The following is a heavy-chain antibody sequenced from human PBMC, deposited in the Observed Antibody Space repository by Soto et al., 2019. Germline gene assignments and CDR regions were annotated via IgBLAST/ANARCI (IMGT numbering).Heavy chain of an antibody. Sequence: QLQLQESVPGLLKPSETLSLTCIVSGGSITRNNHYWGWIRQSPGKGLEWIGSILYSGSTNYNPSLKSRVTLSVETSKNQFSLKMSSVTAADTALYYCARLGSSGWYQGSYFDYWGQGTLVTVSS. D-gene: IGHD6-19*01. CDR3: ARLGSSGWYQGSYFDY. V-gene: IGHV4-39*01. CDR1: GGSITRNNHY. J-gene: IGHJ4*02. CDR2: ILYSGST.